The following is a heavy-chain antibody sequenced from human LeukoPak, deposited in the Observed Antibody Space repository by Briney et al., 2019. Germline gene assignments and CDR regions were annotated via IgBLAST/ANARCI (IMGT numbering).Heavy chain of an antibody. D-gene: IGHD1-20*01. J-gene: IGHJ6*03. Sequence: ASVKVSCKASGYTFTSYGISWLRQAPGQGLEWMGWISAYNGNTNYAQKLQGRVTMTTDTSTSTAYMELRSLRSDDTAVYYCARVRYNWNYYYYYMDVWGKGTTVTVSS. CDR2: ISAYNGNT. V-gene: IGHV1-18*01. CDR1: GYTFTSYG. CDR3: ARVRYNWNYYYYYMDV.